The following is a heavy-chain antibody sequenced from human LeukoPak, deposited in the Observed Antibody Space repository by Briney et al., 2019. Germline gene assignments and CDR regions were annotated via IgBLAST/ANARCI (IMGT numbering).Heavy chain of an antibody. Sequence: PSETLSLTCSVSGGSISSSIYYWGWIRQPPGKGPEWIGNIYYSGSTFYSPSLKSRVTISVDTSKNQFSLKVRSVTAADTAVYYCAKVAATPPGYYGVDVWGQGTTVTVSS. CDR3: AKVAATPPGYYGVDV. CDR2: IYYSGST. V-gene: IGHV4-39*01. D-gene: IGHD1-26*01. J-gene: IGHJ6*02. CDR1: GGSISSSIYY.